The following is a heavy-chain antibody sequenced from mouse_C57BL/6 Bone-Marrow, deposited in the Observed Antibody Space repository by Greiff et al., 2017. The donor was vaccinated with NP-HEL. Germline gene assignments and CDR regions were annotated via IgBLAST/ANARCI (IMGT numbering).Heavy chain of an antibody. Sequence: VQLQQSGPELVKPGASVTLSCKASGYAFSDSWMNWVKQRPGKGLEWIGRIYPGDGDTNYNGKFKGKATLTADKSSSTAYMQLSSLTSEDSAVYFCARGGFAYWGKGTLVTVSA. CDR1: GYAFSDSW. V-gene: IGHV1-82*01. J-gene: IGHJ3*01. CDR2: IYPGDGDT. CDR3: ARGGFAY.